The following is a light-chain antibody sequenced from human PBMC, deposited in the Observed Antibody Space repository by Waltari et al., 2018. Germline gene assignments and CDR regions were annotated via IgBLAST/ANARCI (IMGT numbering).Light chain of an antibody. CDR2: CVT. CDR1: SSDVGGYNF. J-gene: IGLJ3*02. V-gene: IGLV2-11*01. Sequence: QSALTQPRSVSGSPEQSVTISCTGTSSDVGGYNFVSWYQLPPDQAPRLMIYCVTKRPSGVPVRFSGSTSGNTASLTIPGLQAEDEADYYCCSYAGSYSWMFGGGTKLTVL. CDR3: CSYAGSYSWM.